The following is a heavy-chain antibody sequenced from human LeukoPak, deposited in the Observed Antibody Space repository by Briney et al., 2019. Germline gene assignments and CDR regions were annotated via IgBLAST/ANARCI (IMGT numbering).Heavy chain of an antibody. D-gene: IGHD2-2*01. CDR2: INPNSGGT. J-gene: IGHJ6*02. V-gene: IGHV1-2*02. CDR3: ARDHCSSVNCYEDQYYGVDV. CDR1: GYTFTGYY. Sequence: ASVKVSCKASGYTFTGYYMQWVRQAPGQGPEWMGWINPNSGGTETAQKFQGRVTMTRDTSISTAYMELSRLRSDDTAVYYCARDHCSSVNCYEDQYYGVDVWGQGTLVTVPS.